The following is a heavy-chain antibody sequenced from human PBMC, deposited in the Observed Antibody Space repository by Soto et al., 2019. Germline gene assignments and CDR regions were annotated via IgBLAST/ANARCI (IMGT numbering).Heavy chain of an antibody. CDR1: GGTFSSYT. CDR3: ARGSVAGIGCY. J-gene: IGHJ4*02. D-gene: IGHD6-19*01. CDR2: IIPILGIA. V-gene: IGHV1-69*02. Sequence: QVQLVQSGAEVKKPGSSVKVSCKASGGTFSSYTISWVRQAPGQGLEWMGRIIPILGIANYAQKFQGRVTITANKSTSTAYMELSSLRSEDTAVYYCARGSVAGIGCYWGQGTLVTVSS.